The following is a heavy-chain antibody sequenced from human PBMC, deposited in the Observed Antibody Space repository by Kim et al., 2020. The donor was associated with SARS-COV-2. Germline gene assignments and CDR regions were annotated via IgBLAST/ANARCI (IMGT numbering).Heavy chain of an antibody. V-gene: IGHV3-64D*09. CDR3: VKDVRITIFGDAFDI. J-gene: IGHJ3*02. Sequence: DSVKGRFTITRDNSKNTLYLQMSSLRAEDTAVYYCVKDVRITIFGDAFDIWGQGTMVTVSS. D-gene: IGHD3-3*01.